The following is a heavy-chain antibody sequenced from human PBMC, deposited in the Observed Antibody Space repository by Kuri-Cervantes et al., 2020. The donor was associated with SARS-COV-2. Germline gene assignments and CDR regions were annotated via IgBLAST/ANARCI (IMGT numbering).Heavy chain of an antibody. CDR3: ARAHFDPYIWGSYLIDY. CDR1: GYSFRSYG. CDR2: INSYNNQI. V-gene: IGHV1-18*04. J-gene: IGHJ4*02. D-gene: IGHD3-16*02. Sequence: ASVKVSCKASGYSFRSYGIIWVRQAPGQGLEWMTWINSYNNQIESSQSFQGRVTMTTDTSTSTASMELRSLKYDDTAVYYCARAHFDPYIWGSYLIDYWGQGTLVTVSS.